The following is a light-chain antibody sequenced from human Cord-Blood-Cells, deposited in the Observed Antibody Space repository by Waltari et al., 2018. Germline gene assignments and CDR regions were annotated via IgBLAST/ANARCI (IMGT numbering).Light chain of an antibody. Sequence: DIVMTQSPDSLAVSLGERATINCKSRQSVLYSSNNKNYLAWYQQKPGQPPKLLIYWAYTRESGVPDRFSGSGSGTDFTLTISSLQAEDVAVYYCQQYYSTPHFGGGTKVEIK. CDR3: QQYYSTPH. V-gene: IGKV4-1*01. CDR1: QSVLYSSNNKNY. J-gene: IGKJ4*01. CDR2: WAY.